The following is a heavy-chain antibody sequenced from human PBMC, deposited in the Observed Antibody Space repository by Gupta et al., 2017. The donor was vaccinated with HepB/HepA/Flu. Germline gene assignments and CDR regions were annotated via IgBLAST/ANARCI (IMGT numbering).Heavy chain of an antibody. V-gene: IGHV1-18*04. Sequence: QAQLVQSGAEVKKPGASVRVSCEASGYTFINYAITWVRQAPGQGLEWMGWISPHNGNTNYAQKFHDRVTMTTDTSTSTAYMELRSLVSDDTAVYYCARGPYYYYYMDVWGTGTTVTVS. CDR3: ARGPYYYYYMDV. D-gene: IGHD3-16*01. CDR2: ISPHNGNT. J-gene: IGHJ6*03. CDR1: GYTFINYA.